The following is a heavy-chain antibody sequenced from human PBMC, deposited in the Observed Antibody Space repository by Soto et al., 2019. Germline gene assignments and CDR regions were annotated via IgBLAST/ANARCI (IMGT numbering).Heavy chain of an antibody. CDR1: GFTFISYA. V-gene: IGHV3-23*01. CDR3: ARRSSGWYFDY. D-gene: IGHD6-19*01. CDR2: ISGSGGST. J-gene: IGHJ4*02. Sequence: SGGSLRLSCAASGFTFISYAMSWVLQAPGKGLEWVSAISGSGGSTYYADSVKGRFTISRDNSKNTLYLQMNSLRAEDTAVYYCARRSSGWYFDYWGQGTLVTVSS.